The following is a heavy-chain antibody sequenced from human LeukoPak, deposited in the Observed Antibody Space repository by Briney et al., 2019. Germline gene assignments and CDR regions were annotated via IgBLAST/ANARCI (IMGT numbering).Heavy chain of an antibody. CDR3: ARRGYCSSTSCYEYWFDP. V-gene: IGHV4-39*01. CDR1: GGSISSSSYY. Sequence: SETLSLTCTVSGGSISSSSYYWGWIRQPPGKGLEWIGIIYYSGSTYYNPSLKSRLTISVDTSKNQFSLKLSSVTATDTAVYYCARRGYCSSTSCYEYWFDPWGQGSLVTVSS. J-gene: IGHJ5*02. D-gene: IGHD2-2*01. CDR2: IYYSGST.